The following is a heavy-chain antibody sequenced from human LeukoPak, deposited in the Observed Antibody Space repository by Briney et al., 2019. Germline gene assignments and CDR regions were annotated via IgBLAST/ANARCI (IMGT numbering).Heavy chain of an antibody. D-gene: IGHD3-3*01. V-gene: IGHV3-30*18. CDR2: ISYDGSNK. CDR1: GFTFSSYG. CDR3: AKLVSAWSGYDY. Sequence: PGGSLRLSCAASGFTFSSYGMHWVRQAPGKGLEWVAVISYDGSNKYYADSVKGRFTISRDNSKNTLYLQMNSLRAEDTAVYYCAKLVSAWSGYDYWGQGTLVTVSS. J-gene: IGHJ4*02.